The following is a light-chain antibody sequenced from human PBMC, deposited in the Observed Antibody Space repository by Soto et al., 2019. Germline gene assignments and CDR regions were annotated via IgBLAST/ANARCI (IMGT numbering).Light chain of an antibody. CDR3: QQYETFSGT. V-gene: IGKV3-11*01. J-gene: IGKJ1*01. Sequence: VLTQSPATLSLSPGERATLSCRASENVRTFVDWYQQKPGQAPRLLIYGASNRATDIPARFSGSGSGTDFTLTISNLEPEDFATYYCQQYETFSGTFGPGTKVEI. CDR1: ENVRTF. CDR2: GAS.